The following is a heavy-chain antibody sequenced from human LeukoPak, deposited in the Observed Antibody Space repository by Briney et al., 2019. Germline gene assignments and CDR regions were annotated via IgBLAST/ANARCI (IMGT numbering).Heavy chain of an antibody. CDR1: GFTFSSYW. J-gene: IGHJ4*02. Sequence: GGSLRLSCAASGFTFSSYWMNWVRQAPGEGLEWVANIKQDGSEKYYVDSVKGRFTISRDNAKNSLFLQMNSLRVEDTAVYYCVRAMNYWGQGTLVTVSS. D-gene: IGHD2-2*01. V-gene: IGHV3-7*03. CDR2: IKQDGSEK. CDR3: VRAMNY.